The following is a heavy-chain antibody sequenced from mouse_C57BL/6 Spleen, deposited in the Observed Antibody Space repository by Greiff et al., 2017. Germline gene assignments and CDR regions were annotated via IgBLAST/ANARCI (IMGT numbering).Heavy chain of an antibody. V-gene: IGHV1-61*01. J-gene: IGHJ1*03. CDR1: GYTFTSYW. CDR2: IYPSDSET. Sequence: QVQLQQPGAELVRPGSSVKLSCKASGYTFTSYWMDWVKQRPGQGLEWIGNIYPSDSETHYNQKFKDKATLTVDKSSSTAYMQLSSLTSEDSAVYYCARGQFITTVVATRYFDVWGTGTTVTVSS. D-gene: IGHD1-1*01. CDR3: ARGQFITTVVATRYFDV.